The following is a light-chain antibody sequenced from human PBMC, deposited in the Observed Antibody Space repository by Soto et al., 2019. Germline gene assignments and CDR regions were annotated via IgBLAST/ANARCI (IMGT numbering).Light chain of an antibody. CDR1: QSVGSSY. CDR2: GAS. V-gene: IGKV3-20*01. J-gene: IGKJ4*01. Sequence: EIVMTQSPATLSVSPGERATLSCRASQSVGSSYLAWYQQKPGQAPRLLIYGASSRATGIPDRFSGSASGTDFTLTISRLEPEDFAVYYCQQYGSSPLTFGGGTKVDI. CDR3: QQYGSSPLT.